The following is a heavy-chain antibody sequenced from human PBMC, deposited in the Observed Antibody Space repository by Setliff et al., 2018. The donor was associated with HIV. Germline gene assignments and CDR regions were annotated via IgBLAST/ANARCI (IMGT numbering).Heavy chain of an antibody. CDR1: GGTFSTHA. J-gene: IGHJ4*02. D-gene: IGHD3-22*01. CDR2: TIPMSDIP. CDR3: VRVGPWYYGRSGYLASWDY. Sequence: ASVKVSCKASGGTFSTHAINWVRQAPGQGLEWMGGTIPMSDIPNYAQNFQGRVTITADHSTTTAYMELSSLSSEDTAVYYCVRVGPWYYGRSGYLASWDYWGQGTQGTVSS. V-gene: IGHV1-69*10.